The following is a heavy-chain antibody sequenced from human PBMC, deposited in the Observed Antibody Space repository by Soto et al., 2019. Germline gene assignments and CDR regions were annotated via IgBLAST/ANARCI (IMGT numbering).Heavy chain of an antibody. D-gene: IGHD6-19*01. CDR2: IYPGDSDT. V-gene: IGHV5-51*01. J-gene: IGHJ4*02. CDR3: ARHNGYSGGWFDY. CDR1: GYSFTSYW. Sequence: GESLKISCKGSGYSFTSYWIGWVRQMPWKGMEWMGIIYPGDSDTRYSPSFPGQVTISADKSISTAYLPWSSLKASDTAMYYCARHNGYSGGWFDYWGQGTLVTVSS.